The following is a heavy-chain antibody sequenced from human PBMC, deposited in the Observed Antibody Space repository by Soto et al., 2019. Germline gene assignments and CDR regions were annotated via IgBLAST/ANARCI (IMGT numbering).Heavy chain of an antibody. CDR1: GFTVSSNY. Sequence: EVQLVESGGGLIQPGGSLRLSCAASGFTVSSNYMSWVRQAPGKGLEWVSVIYSGGSTYYADSVKGRFTISRDNSKNTLYLQMNSLRAEDTAVYYCARELWRSGWKNYFEYWGQGTLVTVSS. V-gene: IGHV3-53*01. CDR2: IYSGGST. J-gene: IGHJ4*02. CDR3: ARELWRSGWKNYFEY. D-gene: IGHD6-19*01.